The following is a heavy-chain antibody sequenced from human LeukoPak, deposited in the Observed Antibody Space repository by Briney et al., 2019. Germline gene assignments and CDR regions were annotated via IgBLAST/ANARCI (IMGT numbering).Heavy chain of an antibody. Sequence: SETLSLTCSVSGASISSYYWSWIRQPPGKGLEWIGYIYNGGSTYHNPSLKSRVTISMDTSKNQFYLKLTSVTAADTAVYYCARSQASGTYSSGYWGQGTLVTVSS. D-gene: IGHD3-10*01. J-gene: IGHJ4*02. CDR3: ARSQASGTYSSGY. V-gene: IGHV4-59*08. CDR2: IYNGGST. CDR1: GASISSYY.